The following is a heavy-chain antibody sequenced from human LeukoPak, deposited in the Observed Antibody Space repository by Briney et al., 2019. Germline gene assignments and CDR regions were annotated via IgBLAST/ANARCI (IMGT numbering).Heavy chain of an antibody. D-gene: IGHD4-17*01. CDR3: AKTTDNYYYYYMDV. J-gene: IGHJ6*03. CDR2: ISSSSNTI. V-gene: IGHV3-48*01. CDR1: GFTFSSYS. Sequence: GGSLRLSCAASGFTFSSYSMNWVRQAPGKGLEWVSYISSSSNTIFYADSVKGRFTISRDNAKNSLYLQMNSLRAEDTAVYFCAKTTDNYYYYYMDVWGKGTTVTVSS.